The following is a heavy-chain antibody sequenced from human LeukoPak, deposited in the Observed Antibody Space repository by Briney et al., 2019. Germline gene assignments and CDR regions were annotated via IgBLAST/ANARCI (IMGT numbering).Heavy chain of an antibody. D-gene: IGHD1-26*01. CDR2: IYNSGTT. Sequence: SETLSLTCTVSGGSFSSYYWTWIRQPAGKGLEWIGRIYNSGTTNYSPSLESRVTVSLDTSKNRFSLSLSSVTAADTAVYYCARDRLGATGHWRIDVWGRGTLVTVSS. J-gene: IGHJ2*01. CDR1: GGSFSSYY. V-gene: IGHV4-4*07. CDR3: ARDRLGATGHWRIDV.